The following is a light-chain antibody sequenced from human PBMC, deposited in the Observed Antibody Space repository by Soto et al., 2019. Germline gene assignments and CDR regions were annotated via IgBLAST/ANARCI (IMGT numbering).Light chain of an antibody. Sequence: DIQMTQSPSTLSASVGDRVTITCRASQSISSWLAWYQQKPGKAPKLLIYDASSLESGVPSRYSGSASGTECTLTISSRQPDDFATYYCQQYNSYTLTFGGGTKVEIK. CDR3: QQYNSYTLT. J-gene: IGKJ4*01. CDR1: QSISSW. V-gene: IGKV1-5*01. CDR2: DAS.